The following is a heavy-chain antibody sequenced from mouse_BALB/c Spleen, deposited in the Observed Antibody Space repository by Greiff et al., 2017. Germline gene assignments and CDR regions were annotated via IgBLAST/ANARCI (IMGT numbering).Heavy chain of an antibody. CDR3: ARAGLGFFAY. CDR1: GYTFTSYY. Sequence: VQLQQSGPELVKPGASVRISCKASGYTFTSYYIHWVKQRPGQGLEWIGWIYPGNVNTKYNEKFKGKATLTADKSSSTAYMQLSSLTSEDSAVYFCARAGLGFFAYWGQGTLVTVSA. J-gene: IGHJ3*01. V-gene: IGHV1S56*01. CDR2: IYPGNVNT.